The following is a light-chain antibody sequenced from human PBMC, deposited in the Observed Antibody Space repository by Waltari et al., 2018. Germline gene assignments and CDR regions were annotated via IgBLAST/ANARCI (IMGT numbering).Light chain of an antibody. CDR1: QSVRSN. CDR3: QQYNDWYS. CDR2: DAS. V-gene: IGKV3-15*01. J-gene: IGKJ2*03. Sequence: EIVTTQSPATLSVSPGERATLSCRANQSVRSNLAWYQQKPGQAPRLLIYDASTRATGLPARFSGSGSGTEFTLTISSLQSEDSAVYYCQQYNDWYSFGQGTKLKIK.